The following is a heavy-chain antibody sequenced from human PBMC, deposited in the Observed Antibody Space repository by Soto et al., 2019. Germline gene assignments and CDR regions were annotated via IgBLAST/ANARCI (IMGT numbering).Heavy chain of an antibody. Sequence: GASVKVSCKASGGTFSSYAISWVRQAPGQGLEWMGGIIPIFGTANYAQKFQGRVTITADESTSTAYMELSSLRSEDTAVYYCARPGGHCSGGSCPRNYYFDYWGQGTLVTVSS. J-gene: IGHJ4*02. V-gene: IGHV1-69*13. CDR1: GGTFSSYA. CDR2: IIPIFGTA. D-gene: IGHD2-15*01. CDR3: ARPGGHCSGGSCPRNYYFDY.